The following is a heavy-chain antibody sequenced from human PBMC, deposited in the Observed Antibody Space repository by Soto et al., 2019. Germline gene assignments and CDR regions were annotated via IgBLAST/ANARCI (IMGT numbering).Heavy chain of an antibody. Sequence: GGSLRLSCAASGFSFNNYGMHWVRQAPGKGLEWVAVIYHDGSNKHYADSVKGRLTISRDNSQNTLFLQMNSLRAEDTAVYYCARDGAAAAVWWYFDLWGSGTLVTVSS. CDR3: ARDGAAAAVWWYFDL. CDR1: GFSFNNYG. J-gene: IGHJ2*01. D-gene: IGHD6-13*01. V-gene: IGHV3-33*01. CDR2: IYHDGSNK.